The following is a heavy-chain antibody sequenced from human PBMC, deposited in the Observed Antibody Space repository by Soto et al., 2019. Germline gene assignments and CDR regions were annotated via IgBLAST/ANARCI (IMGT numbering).Heavy chain of an antibody. D-gene: IGHD1-1*01. Sequence: SETLSLTCTVSADSSTISNSYWGWLRQPPGKGLQWIGSSSYNGGTFYNPSLKGRVAISVDTSKKQSSLQVTSVTAADTAVHSCERHRTEVVWRGFDFWGQGSPVTVSS. V-gene: IGHV4-39*01. J-gene: IGHJ4*02. CDR3: ERHRTEVVWRGFDF. CDR2: SSYNGGT. CDR1: ADSSTISNSY.